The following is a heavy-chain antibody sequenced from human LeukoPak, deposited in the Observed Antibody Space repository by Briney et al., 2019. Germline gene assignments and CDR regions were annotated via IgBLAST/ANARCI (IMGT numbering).Heavy chain of an antibody. D-gene: IGHD6-19*01. CDR1: GFTFSSYG. J-gene: IGHJ4*02. V-gene: IGHV3-30*18. CDR3: SKGRSVAGTSPEFDY. Sequence: TGGSLRLSRVGSGFTFSSYGTHWVRQAPGKGLEWVAVISYDGSHEAYVDSVKGRFTISRDNSKSTLYLQMNSLRPEDTAVYYCSKGRSVAGTSPEFDYWGQGTLVTVSS. CDR2: ISYDGSHE.